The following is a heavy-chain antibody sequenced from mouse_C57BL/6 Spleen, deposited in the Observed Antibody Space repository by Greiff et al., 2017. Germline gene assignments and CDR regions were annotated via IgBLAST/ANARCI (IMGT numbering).Heavy chain of an antibody. D-gene: IGHD1-3*01. J-gene: IGHJ2*01. CDR1: GYTFTSYW. V-gene: IGHV1-55*01. CDR2: IYPGSGST. CDR3: AKRGKWEDY. Sequence: QVQLMQSGAELVQPAASLKMSCTASGYTFTSYWITWVKQRPGHGLEWIGVIYPGSGSTNYNEKFKSKATLTVDKSSSTAYMQLSSLTSEDSAVYYCAKRGKWEDYWGQGTTLTVSS.